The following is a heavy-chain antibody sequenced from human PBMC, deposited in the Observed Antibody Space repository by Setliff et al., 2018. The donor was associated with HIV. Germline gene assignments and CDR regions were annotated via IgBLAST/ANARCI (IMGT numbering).Heavy chain of an antibody. V-gene: IGHV4-39*01. Sequence: SETLSLTCTVSGASISSHNYYWGWNRQSPGKGLEWIASISSSGDTYYNPSLQSRVIISVDTSNNQISLKLTSVTAADTAVYYCTIPASSLAPNWGRGTQVTVSS. CDR1: GASISSHNYY. CDR3: TIPASSLAPN. J-gene: IGHJ4*02. CDR2: ISSSGDT.